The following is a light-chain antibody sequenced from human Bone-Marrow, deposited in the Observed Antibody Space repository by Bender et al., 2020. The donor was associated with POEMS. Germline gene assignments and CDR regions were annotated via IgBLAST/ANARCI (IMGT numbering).Light chain of an antibody. J-gene: IGLJ3*02. CDR3: AAWEDSLNGWV. Sequence: QSVLTQPPSASGTPGQRVTMSCSGSWSNVGRDRVTWYQQVPGTAPKLLIYKNNQRPSGVPDRFSGSKSGTSASLAISGLRSEDEADYYCAAWEDSLNGWVFGGGTKLTVL. CDR2: KNN. CDR1: WSNVGRDR. V-gene: IGLV1-47*01.